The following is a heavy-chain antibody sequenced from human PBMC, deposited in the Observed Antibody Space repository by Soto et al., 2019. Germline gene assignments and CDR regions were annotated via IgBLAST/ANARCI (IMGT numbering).Heavy chain of an antibody. V-gene: IGHV4-31*03. Sequence: SETLSLTCTVSGGSISSGGYYWSWIRQHPGKGLEWIGYIYYSGSTYYNTSLKSRVTISVDTSKNQFSLKLSSVTAADTAVYYCARTTFCSSTSCSRNGETPPIDYWGQGTLVTVSS. CDR3: ARTTFCSSTSCSRNGETPPIDY. CDR2: IYYSGST. J-gene: IGHJ4*02. D-gene: IGHD2-2*01. CDR1: GGSISSGGYY.